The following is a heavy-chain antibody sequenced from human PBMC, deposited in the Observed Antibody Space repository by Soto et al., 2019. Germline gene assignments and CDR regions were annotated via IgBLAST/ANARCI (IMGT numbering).Heavy chain of an antibody. V-gene: IGHV5-51*01. CDR3: ARTRSFTLGFYYDGMDV. Sequence: GAPQKDPCQGSEYNIANYWIGRVRQMPGKDLEWMGIIYPGDSDTRYSPSFQGQVTISADKSLRTAYLQWTSLKASDTALYYCARTRSFTLGFYYDGMDVWGQGTTVTVSS. J-gene: IGHJ6*02. D-gene: IGHD6-6*01. CDR1: EYNIANYW. CDR2: IYPGDSDT.